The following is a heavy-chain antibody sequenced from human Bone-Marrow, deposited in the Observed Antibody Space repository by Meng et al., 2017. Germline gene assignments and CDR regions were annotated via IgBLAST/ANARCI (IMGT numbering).Heavy chain of an antibody. CDR2: INPNSGGT. Sequence: LLQWGAWCSKHGATGTVSSKATGYTFTGNYITCVRQAPGQGLEWMGRINPNSGGTNYAQNFQGRVTMTRDTSISTVYMELSRLTSDDTAVYYCARDSTSAYADSWGQGTLVTVSS. D-gene: IGHD5-12*01. V-gene: IGHV1-2*06. CDR1: GYTFTGNY. CDR3: ARDSTSAYADS. J-gene: IGHJ4*02.